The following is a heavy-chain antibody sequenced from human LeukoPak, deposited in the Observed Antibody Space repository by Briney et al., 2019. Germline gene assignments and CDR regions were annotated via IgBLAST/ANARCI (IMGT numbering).Heavy chain of an antibody. CDR1: GGSISSYY. CDR2: IYYSGST. J-gene: IGHJ6*02. V-gene: IGHV4-59*08. Sequence: SETLSLTCTVSGGSISSYYWSWIRQPPGKGLEWIGYIYYSGSTYYNPSLKSRVTISVDTSKNQFSLKLSSVTAADTAVYYCASLDYGGNSYYYYYGMDVWGQGTTVTVSS. CDR3: ASLDYGGNSYYYYYGMDV. D-gene: IGHD4-23*01.